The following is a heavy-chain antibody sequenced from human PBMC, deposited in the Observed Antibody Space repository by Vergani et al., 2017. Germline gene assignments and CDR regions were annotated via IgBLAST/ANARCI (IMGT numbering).Heavy chain of an antibody. CDR1: GFTFDDYG. Sequence: EVQLVESGGGVVRPGGSLRLSCAASGFTFDDYGMSWVRQAPGKGLEWVSGINWNGGSTGYADSEKGRFTISRDNAKNSLYLQMNSLRAEDTALYYCARVHYDILTGYYGGYFDYWGQGTLVTVSS. CDR2: INWNGGST. V-gene: IGHV3-20*04. D-gene: IGHD3-9*01. J-gene: IGHJ4*02. CDR3: ARVHYDILTGYYGGYFDY.